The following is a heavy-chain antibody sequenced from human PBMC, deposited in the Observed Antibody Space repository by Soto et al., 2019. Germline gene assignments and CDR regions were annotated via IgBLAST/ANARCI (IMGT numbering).Heavy chain of an antibody. J-gene: IGHJ4*02. D-gene: IGHD1-1*01. CDR1: GFTFSSYP. Sequence: PGGSLRLSCATSGFTFSSYPIHWVRQAPGKGPVWVSRITEDGSGTTYADSVKGRFTVARDNAKNTMYLQMSGLGAEDTAVYHCVRGPNGWRGMDYWGQGNLVTVSS. CDR2: ITEDGSGT. V-gene: IGHV3-74*01. CDR3: VRGPNGWRGMDY.